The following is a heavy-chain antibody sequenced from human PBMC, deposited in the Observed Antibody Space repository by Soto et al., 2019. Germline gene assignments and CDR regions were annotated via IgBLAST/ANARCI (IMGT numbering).Heavy chain of an antibody. J-gene: IGHJ4*02. CDR2: FDPEDGDT. Sequence: QVQLVQSGAEVKKPGASVKVSCKVSGHTLTELSMHWVRLAPGKGLEWMGGFDPEDGDTISAQKFQGRVTMTEDTSTDSTYLELSSLRSEDTAVYYCAAGGTRWLHSPFDYWGQGTLVTISS. D-gene: IGHD1-1*01. V-gene: IGHV1-24*01. CDR1: GHTLTELS. CDR3: AAGGTRWLHSPFDY.